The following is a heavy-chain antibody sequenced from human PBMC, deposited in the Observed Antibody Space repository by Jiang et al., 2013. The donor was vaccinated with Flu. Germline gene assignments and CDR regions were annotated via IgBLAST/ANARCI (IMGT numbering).Heavy chain of an antibody. CDR3: ARGGGNSFYYGMDV. CDR2: IYHSGST. D-gene: IGHD2-15*01. Sequence: GLVKPSQALSLTCAVSGGSISSGGYSWSWIRQPPGKGLEWIGYIYHSGSTYYNPSLKSRVTISVDRSKNQFSLKLSSVTAADTAVYYCARGGGNSFYYGMDVWGQGTTVTVSS. J-gene: IGHJ6*02. CDR1: GGSISSGGYS. V-gene: IGHV4-30-2*01.